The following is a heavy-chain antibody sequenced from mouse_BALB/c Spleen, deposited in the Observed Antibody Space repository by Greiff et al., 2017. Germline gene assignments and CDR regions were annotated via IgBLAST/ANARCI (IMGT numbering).Heavy chain of an antibody. V-gene: IGHV2-2-2*01. J-gene: IGHJ4*01. CDR2: IWSGGST. Sequence: QVQLKESGPGLVQPSQSLSITCTVSGFSLTSYGVHWVRQSPGKGLEWLGVIWSGGSTDYNAAFISRLSISKDNSKSQVFFKMNSLQADDTAIYYCVRYPSNWDYAMDYWGQGTSVTVSS. CDR1: GFSLTSYG. CDR3: VRYPSNWDYAMDY. D-gene: IGHD4-1*01.